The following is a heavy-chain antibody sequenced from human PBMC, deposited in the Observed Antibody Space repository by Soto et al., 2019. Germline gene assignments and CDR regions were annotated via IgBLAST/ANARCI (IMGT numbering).Heavy chain of an antibody. V-gene: IGHV4-61*01. J-gene: IGHJ6*02. D-gene: IGHD5-12*01. CDR1: GGSVSSGSYY. CDR2: IYYSGST. Sequence: QVQLQESGPGLVKPSETLSLTCTVSGGSVSSGSYYWSWIRQPPGKGLEWIGYIYYSGSTNYNPSLKSRVTISVDTSKNQFSLKLSSVTAADTAVYYCARGLEWLHLYYYYGMDVWGQGTTVTVSS. CDR3: ARGLEWLHLYYYYGMDV.